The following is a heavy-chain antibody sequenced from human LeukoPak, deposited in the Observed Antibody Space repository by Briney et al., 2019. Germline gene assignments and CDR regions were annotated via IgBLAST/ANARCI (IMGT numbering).Heavy chain of an antibody. D-gene: IGHD2-15*01. Sequence: GGSLRLSCAASGFTFSTNAMSWVRQAPGKGLEWVSAISGSGGSTYYADSVKGRFTISRDNSKNTLYLQMNSLRAEDTAVYYYAKDRITPFDYWGQGTLVTVSS. J-gene: IGHJ4*02. V-gene: IGHV3-23*01. CDR3: AKDRITPFDY. CDR1: GFTFSTNA. CDR2: ISGSGGST.